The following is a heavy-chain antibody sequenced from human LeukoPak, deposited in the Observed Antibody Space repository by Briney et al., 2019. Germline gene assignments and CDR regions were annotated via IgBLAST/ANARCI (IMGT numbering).Heavy chain of an antibody. V-gene: IGHV4-34*01. CDR3: AREGPWSYGHYFDY. CDR1: GGSFSGYY. CDR2: INHSGST. Sequence: PSETLSLTCAVYGGSFSGYYWSWIRQPPGEGLEWIGEINHSGSTNYNPSLKSRVTILVDTSKNQFSLKLSSVTAADTAVYYCAREGPWSYGHYFDYWGQGTLVTVSS. J-gene: IGHJ4*02. D-gene: IGHD5-18*01.